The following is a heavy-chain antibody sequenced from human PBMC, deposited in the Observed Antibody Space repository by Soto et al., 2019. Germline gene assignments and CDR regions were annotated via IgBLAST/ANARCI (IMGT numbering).Heavy chain of an antibody. Sequence: ASVKVSCKASGFTFTSSTMQWVRQAPGQRLEWMGWINAGNGNTKYSQKFQGRVTITRDTSAGTAYMELSSLRSEDTAVYYCARDLGEMATIKTGRVTYYGMDVWGQGTTVTVSS. CDR1: GFTFTSST. CDR3: ARDLGEMATIKTGRVTYYGMDV. D-gene: IGHD5-12*01. CDR2: INAGNGNT. V-gene: IGHV1-3*01. J-gene: IGHJ6*02.